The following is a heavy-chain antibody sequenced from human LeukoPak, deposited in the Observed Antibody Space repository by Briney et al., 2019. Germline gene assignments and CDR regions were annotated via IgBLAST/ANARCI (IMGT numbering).Heavy chain of an antibody. CDR1: GYTFTSYD. CDR2: ISAYNGNT. D-gene: IGHD6-6*01. Sequence: ASMKVSCKASGYTFTSYDINWVRQATGQGLEWMGWISAYNGNTNYAQKLQGRVTMTTDTSTSTAYMELRSLRSDDTAVYYCAREPTHEYSTFDYWGQGTLVTVSS. V-gene: IGHV1-18*01. J-gene: IGHJ4*02. CDR3: AREPTHEYSTFDY.